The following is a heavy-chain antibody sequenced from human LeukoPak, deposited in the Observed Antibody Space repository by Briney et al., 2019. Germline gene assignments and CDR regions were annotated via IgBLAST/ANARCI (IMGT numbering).Heavy chain of an antibody. D-gene: IGHD3-16*02. Sequence: GASVKVSCKASGGTFSSYAISWVRQAPGQGLEWMGGIIPILGIANYAQKFQGRVTITPDKSTSTAYMELSSLRSEDTAVYYCARDRDYDYVWGSYRLDYWGQGTLVTVSS. CDR2: IIPILGIA. CDR3: ARDRDYDYVWGSYRLDY. J-gene: IGHJ4*02. CDR1: GGTFSSYA. V-gene: IGHV1-69*10.